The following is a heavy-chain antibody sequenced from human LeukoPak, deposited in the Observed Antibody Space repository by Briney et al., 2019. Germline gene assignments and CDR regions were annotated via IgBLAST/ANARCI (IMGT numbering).Heavy chain of an antibody. V-gene: IGHV3-23*01. CDR2: ISGSGGST. D-gene: IGHD2-2*01. J-gene: IGHJ4*02. Sequence: GGSLRLSCAASEFTFSSYAMSWVRQAPGKGLEWVSTISGSGGSTYYADSVKGRFTISRDNSKNTLYLQMSSLRVEDTAVYYCAKGGYCSASSCPFDCWGQGTVVTVSS. CDR1: EFTFSSYA. CDR3: AKGGYCSASSCPFDC.